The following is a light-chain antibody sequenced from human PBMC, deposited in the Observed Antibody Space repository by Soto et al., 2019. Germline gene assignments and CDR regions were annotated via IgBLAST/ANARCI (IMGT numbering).Light chain of an antibody. CDR3: QQYKSYYP. CDR1: QSISTW. J-gene: IGKJ2*01. V-gene: IGKV1-5*03. Sequence: DIQLTQSPSTLSASVGDRVTITCRASQSISTWLAWYQQKAGKAPKLLIYQASSLQSGRPSRFSGNGSGTEFTLTISSLQSDNCASYYCQQYKSYYPCGQGTKLEI. CDR2: QAS.